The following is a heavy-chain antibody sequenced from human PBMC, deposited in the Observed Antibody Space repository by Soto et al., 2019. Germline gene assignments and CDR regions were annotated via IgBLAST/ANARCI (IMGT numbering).Heavy chain of an antibody. CDR2: IIPIFGTA. CDR1: GGPFSSYA. V-gene: IGHV1-69*01. D-gene: IGHD1-26*01. J-gene: IGHJ4*02. Sequence: QVQLVQSGAEVKKPGSSVKVSCKASGGPFSSYAISWVRQAPGQVLEWMGAIIPIFGTANYAQKFQGRVTITADESTSTAYMELSSLRSEDTAVYYCAATIRGWELPRVGDYWGQGTLVTVSS. CDR3: AATIRGWELPRVGDY.